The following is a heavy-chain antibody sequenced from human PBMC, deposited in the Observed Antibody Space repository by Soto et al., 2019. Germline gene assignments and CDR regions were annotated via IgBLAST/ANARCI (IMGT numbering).Heavy chain of an antibody. CDR3: ARIPLPLYGGKSLQYYYYGMDV. CDR2: INHSGST. Sequence: QVQLQQWGAGLLKPSETLSLTCAVYGGSFSGYYWSWIRQPPGKGLEWIGEINHSGSTNYNPSLKSRVTISVDTSKNQFSLKLSSVTAADTAVYYCARIPLPLYGGKSLQYYYYGMDVWGQGTTVTVSS. CDR1: GGSFSGYY. V-gene: IGHV4-34*01. D-gene: IGHD4-17*01. J-gene: IGHJ6*02.